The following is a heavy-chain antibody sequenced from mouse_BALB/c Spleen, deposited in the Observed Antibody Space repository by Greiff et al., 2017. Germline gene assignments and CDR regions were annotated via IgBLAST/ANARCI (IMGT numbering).Heavy chain of an antibody. D-gene: IGHD2-3*01. CDR3: GRCDGYYGTWFAY. CDR2: INPSNGRT. J-gene: IGHJ3*01. V-gene: IGHV1S81*02. CDR1: GYTFTSYW. Sequence: QVQLQQPGAELVKPGASVKLSCKASGYTFTSYWMHWVKQRPGQGLEWIGEINPSNGRTNYNEKFKGKATLTVDKSSSTAHMELLSLTSEDSAVYYCGRCDGYYGTWFAYWGQGTLVTVSA.